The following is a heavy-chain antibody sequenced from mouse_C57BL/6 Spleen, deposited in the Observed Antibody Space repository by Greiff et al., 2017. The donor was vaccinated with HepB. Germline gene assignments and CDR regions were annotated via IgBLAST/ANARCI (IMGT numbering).Heavy chain of an antibody. CDR2: IDPSDSYT. Sequence: QVQLQQPGAELVKPGASVKLSCKASGYTFTSYWMQWVKQRPGQGLEWIGEIDPSDSYTNYNQKFKGKATLTVDTSSSTAYMQLSSLTSEDSAVYYCARGGDYDPAWFAYWGQGTLVTVSA. V-gene: IGHV1-50*01. CDR3: ARGGDYDPAWFAY. CDR1: GYTFTSYW. J-gene: IGHJ3*01. D-gene: IGHD2-4*01.